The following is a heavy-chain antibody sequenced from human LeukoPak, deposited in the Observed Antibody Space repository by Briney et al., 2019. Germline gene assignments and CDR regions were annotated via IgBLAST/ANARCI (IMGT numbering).Heavy chain of an antibody. CDR3: TRLGGDGYNSIYYYYFMDV. CDR2: IRSKANSHAT. D-gene: IGHD5-24*01. J-gene: IGHJ6*03. CDR1: GFTLSGSA. V-gene: IGHV3-73*01. Sequence: GGSLRLSCAASGFTLSGSAMHWVRQASGKGLEWVGRIRSKANSHATAYAASVKGRFTISRDDSKNTAYLQMNSLKAEDTAVYYCTRLGGDGYNSIYYYYFMDVWGKGTTVTISS.